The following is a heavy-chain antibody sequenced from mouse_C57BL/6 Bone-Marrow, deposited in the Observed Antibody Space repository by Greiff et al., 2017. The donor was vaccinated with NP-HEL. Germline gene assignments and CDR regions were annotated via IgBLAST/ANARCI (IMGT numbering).Heavy chain of an antibody. D-gene: IGHD1-1*01. CDR3: AREGTTVVAPYYYAMDY. J-gene: IGHJ4*01. V-gene: IGHV1-80*01. CDR2: IYPGDGDT. CDR1: GYAFSSYW. Sequence: QVQLQQSGAELVKPGASVKISCKASGYAFSSYWMNWVKQRPGKGLEWIGQIYPGDGDTNYNGKFKGKATLTADKSSSTAYMQLSSLTSEDSAVYFCAREGTTVVAPYYYAMDYWGQGTSVTVSS.